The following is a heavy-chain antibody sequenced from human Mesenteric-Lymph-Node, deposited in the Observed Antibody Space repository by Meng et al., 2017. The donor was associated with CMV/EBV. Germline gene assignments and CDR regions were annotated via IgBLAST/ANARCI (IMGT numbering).Heavy chain of an antibody. V-gene: IGHV4-59*02. D-gene: IGHD2-15*01. CDR3: ARDGYCSGGSCYRYYGMDV. CDR2: VYYSGST. Sequence: SQTLSLTCTVSGGSVTTNHYWSWIRQTPGKGLEWIGYVYYSGSTNYNPSLKSRVTISVDMSKNEFSLKLTFVTAADTAVYYCARDGYCSGGSCYRYYGMDVWGQGTTVTV. J-gene: IGHJ6*02. CDR1: GGSVTTNHY.